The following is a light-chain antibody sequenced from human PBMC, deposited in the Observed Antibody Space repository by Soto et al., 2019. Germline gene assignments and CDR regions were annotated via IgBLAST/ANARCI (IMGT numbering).Light chain of an antibody. V-gene: IGKV3-20*01. Sequence: EIVLTQSPGTLSLSPGERATLSCRASQSVSSSYLAWYQQKPGQAPRLLIYGASSRATGIPDRFSSSGSGTDFTLTISRLEPEDFAVYYCQQYGSSPPITFGQGTRLEI. CDR1: QSVSSSY. J-gene: IGKJ5*01. CDR2: GAS. CDR3: QQYGSSPPIT.